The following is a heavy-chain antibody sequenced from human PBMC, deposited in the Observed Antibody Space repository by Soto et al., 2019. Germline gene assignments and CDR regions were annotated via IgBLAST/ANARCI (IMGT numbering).Heavy chain of an antibody. CDR1: GFTFSSYS. CDR2: ISNSSSTK. Sequence: GGSLRLSCAASGFTFSSYSMNWVRQAPGKGLEWVAYISNSSSTKYYADSVKGRFTISRDNAKNSLYLQMNSLKAEDTAVYYCARDRGSGRYWGQGTLVTVSS. J-gene: IGHJ4*02. D-gene: IGHD2-8*02. V-gene: IGHV3-48*04. CDR3: ARDRGSGRY.